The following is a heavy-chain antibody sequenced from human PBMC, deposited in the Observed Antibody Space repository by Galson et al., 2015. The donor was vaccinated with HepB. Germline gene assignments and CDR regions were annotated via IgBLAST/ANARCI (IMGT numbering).Heavy chain of an antibody. CDR1: GFTFSSLD. CDR2: ISAGGDRT. CDR3: AKDGVRSSGWPLYES. Sequence: LRLSCAASGFTFSSLDMIWVRQAPGKGLEWVSIISAGGDRTYYADSVKGRFTVSRDNSKDTLYLQMNSLRAEDTAIYYCAKDGVRSSGWPLYESWGQGTLVTASS. J-gene: IGHJ4*02. D-gene: IGHD6-19*01. V-gene: IGHV3-23*01.